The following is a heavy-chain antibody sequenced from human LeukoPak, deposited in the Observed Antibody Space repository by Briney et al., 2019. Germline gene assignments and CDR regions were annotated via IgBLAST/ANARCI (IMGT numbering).Heavy chain of an antibody. J-gene: IGHJ2*01. D-gene: IGHD3-10*02. CDR1: EFSFNNYW. Sequence: GRSLRLSCAASEFSFNNYWMMWVRQAPGKGLEWVANIKEDGGEKYYMDSVKGRFTISRDNAKNSLYLQVNSLRVDDTAIYYCARGMLGTFWYFDLWGRGTLVTVSS. V-gene: IGHV3-7*01. CDR2: IKEDGGEK. CDR3: ARGMLGTFWYFDL.